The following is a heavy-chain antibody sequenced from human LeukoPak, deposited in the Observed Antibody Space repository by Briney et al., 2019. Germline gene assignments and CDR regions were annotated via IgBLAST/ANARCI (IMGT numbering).Heavy chain of an antibody. Sequence: GRSLRLSCAASGFTLSSYGMRWVRQAPGKGLEWVAVIWYDGSNKYYADSVKGRFTISRDNSKNTLYLQMNSLRAEDTAVYYCARVAGSGSYPNDYYFDYWGQGTLVTVSS. CDR1: GFTLSSYG. V-gene: IGHV3-33*01. D-gene: IGHD3-10*01. CDR2: IWYDGSNK. CDR3: ARVAGSGSYPNDYYFDY. J-gene: IGHJ4*02.